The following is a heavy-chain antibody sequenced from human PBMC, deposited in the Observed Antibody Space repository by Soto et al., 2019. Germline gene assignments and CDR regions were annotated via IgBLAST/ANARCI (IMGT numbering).Heavy chain of an antibody. Sequence: QVQLVQSGAEVKKPGASVKVSCKASGYTFTSYAMHWVRQAPGQRLEWMGWINAGNGNTTYSQKFQGRVTITRDTSASTAYMELISLRSEDTAVYYCAGEYSGGWSEGMDVWGQGTTVTVSS. J-gene: IGHJ6*02. CDR3: AGEYSGGWSEGMDV. CDR1: GYTFTSYA. D-gene: IGHD6-19*01. V-gene: IGHV1-3*01. CDR2: INAGNGNT.